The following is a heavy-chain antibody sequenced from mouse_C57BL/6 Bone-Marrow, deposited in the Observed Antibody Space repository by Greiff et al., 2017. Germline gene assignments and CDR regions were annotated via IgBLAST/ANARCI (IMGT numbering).Heavy chain of an antibody. CDR3: ARESNLHYYGSSFFAY. J-gene: IGHJ3*01. CDR2: ISSGGSYT. D-gene: IGHD1-1*01. Sequence: EVQRVESGGDLVKPGGSLKLSCAASGFTFSSYGMSWVRQTPDKRLEWVATISSGGSYTDYPDSVKGRFTISRDTAKNTRYLQMSSLKSEDTAMYYCARESNLHYYGSSFFAYWGQGTLVTVSA. V-gene: IGHV5-6*01. CDR1: GFTFSSYG.